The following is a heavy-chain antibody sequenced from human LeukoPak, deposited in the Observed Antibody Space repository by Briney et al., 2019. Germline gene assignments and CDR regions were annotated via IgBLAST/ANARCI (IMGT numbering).Heavy chain of an antibody. Sequence: ASVKVSCKTSGYTFTTYGISWVRQAPGQGLEYMGWISAFTGNTNYVQKFQGRVAMTMDTSTSTVEMELRSLKYDDTAVYFCARLSYDGEGYWGQGTLVTVSS. D-gene: IGHD3-10*01. CDR2: ISAFTGNT. CDR1: GYTFTTYG. CDR3: ARLSYDGEGY. V-gene: IGHV1-18*01. J-gene: IGHJ4*02.